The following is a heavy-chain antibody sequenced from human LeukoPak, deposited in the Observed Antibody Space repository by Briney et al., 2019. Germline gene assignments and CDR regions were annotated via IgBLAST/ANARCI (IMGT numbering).Heavy chain of an antibody. D-gene: IGHD6-13*01. CDR3: AKDGGRRGPTIEAAGSCSDY. CDR2: ISGSGGST. Sequence: GGSLRLSCAASGFTFSSYAMSWVRQAPGKGLEWVSAISGSGGSTYYADSVKGRFTISRDNSKNTLYLQMNSLRAEDTAVYYCAKDGGRRGPTIEAAGSCSDYWGQGTLVTVSS. CDR1: GFTFSSYA. V-gene: IGHV3-23*01. J-gene: IGHJ4*02.